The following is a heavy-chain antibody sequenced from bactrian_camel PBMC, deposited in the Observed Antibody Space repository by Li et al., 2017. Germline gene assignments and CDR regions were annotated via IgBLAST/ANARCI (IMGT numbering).Heavy chain of an antibody. CDR3: AADSLRYRGLGAVNWHFAGNYEY. CDR1: DYRYSSYY. Sequence: VQLVESGGGSVQAGGSLRLSCVVTDYRYSSYYMGWWRQAPGQEREGIAAIYSVSGNTGYADSVEGRFTISRDNSKNTVYLQMDSLRPEDSAMYYCAADSLRYRGLGAVNWHFAGNYEYWGQGTQVTVS. J-gene: IGHJ4*01. CDR2: IYSVSGNT. V-gene: IGHV3S40*01. D-gene: IGHD7*01.